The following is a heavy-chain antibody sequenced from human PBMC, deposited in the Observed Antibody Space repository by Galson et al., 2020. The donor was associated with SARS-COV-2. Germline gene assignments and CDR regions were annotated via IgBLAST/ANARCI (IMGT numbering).Heavy chain of an antibody. CDR1: GFTFSSYA. CDR2: ITGSGGST. J-gene: IGHJ3*02. CDR3: AKTQTVGNAFDI. D-gene: IGHD4-17*01. Sequence: TGGSLRLSCAASGFTFSSYAMSWVRQAPGKGLEWVSAITGSGGSTYYADSVKGRFTISRDNSKNTLYLQMNSLRAEDTAVYYCAKTQTVGNAFDIGGQGTMGTVCS. V-gene: IGHV3-23*01.